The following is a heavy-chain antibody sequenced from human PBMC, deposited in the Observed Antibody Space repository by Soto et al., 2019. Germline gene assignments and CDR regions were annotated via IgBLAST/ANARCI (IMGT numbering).Heavy chain of an antibody. CDR1: GGSFSCYY. D-gene: IGHD3-10*01. Sequence: SETLSLTCAVYGGSFSCYYWIWIRQPPGKGLEWIGEINHGGSTNYNPSLKSRVTISVDTSKNQFSLKLSSVTAADTAVYYCARGALLLWFGELLPPYYYYGMDVWGQGTTVTVSS. J-gene: IGHJ6*02. CDR3: ARGALLLWFGELLPPYYYYGMDV. CDR2: INHGGST. V-gene: IGHV4-34*01.